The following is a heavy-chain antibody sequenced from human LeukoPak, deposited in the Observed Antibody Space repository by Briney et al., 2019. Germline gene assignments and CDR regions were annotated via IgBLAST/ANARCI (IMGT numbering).Heavy chain of an antibody. V-gene: IGHV4-4*07. CDR3: ARVSRDSSGLYYFDY. J-gene: IGHJ4*02. CDR1: GGSISSYY. D-gene: IGHD3-22*01. CDR2: IYTSGST. Sequence: SETLSLTCTVSGGSISSYYWSWIRQPTGKGLEWIGRIYTSGSTNYNPSLKSRVTMSVDTSENQFSLKLSSVTAADTAVYYCARVSRDSSGLYYFDYWGQGTLVTVSS.